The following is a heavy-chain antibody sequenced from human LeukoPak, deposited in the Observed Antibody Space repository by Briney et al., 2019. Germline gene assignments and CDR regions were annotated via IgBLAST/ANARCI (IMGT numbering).Heavy chain of an antibody. J-gene: IGHJ4*02. V-gene: IGHV3-48*03. CDR3: ARDPGVRGYCDY. Sequence: GGSLRLSCAASGFTFSSYEMNWVRQAPGKGLEWVSYISTGGSAIYYADSVKGRFTISRDNAKNSLYLQMNSLRAEDTAVYYCARDPGVRGYCDYWGQGTLVTVSS. CDR1: GFTFSSYE. CDR2: ISTGGSAI. D-gene: IGHD2-15*01.